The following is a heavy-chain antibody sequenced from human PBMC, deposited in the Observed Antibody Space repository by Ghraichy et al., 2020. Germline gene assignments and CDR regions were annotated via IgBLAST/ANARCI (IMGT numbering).Heavy chain of an antibody. CDR3: ARQAAPGTGNDY. Sequence: SETLSLTCTVSGGSISSSSYYWGWIRQPPGKGLEWIGSIYYSGSTYYNPSLKSRVTISVDTSKNQFSLKLSSVTAADTAVYYCARQAAPGTGNDYWGQGNLLTVTS. V-gene: IGHV4-39*07. D-gene: IGHD6-13*01. J-gene: IGHJ4*02. CDR1: GGSISSSSYY. CDR2: IYYSGST.